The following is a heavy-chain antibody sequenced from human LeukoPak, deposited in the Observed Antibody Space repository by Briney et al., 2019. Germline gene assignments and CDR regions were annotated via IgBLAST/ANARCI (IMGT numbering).Heavy chain of an antibody. J-gene: IGHJ4*02. CDR1: GFTFSSYA. V-gene: IGHV3-23*01. D-gene: IGHD3-10*01. CDR3: AKVKLWFGELLPRDY. CDR2: MRSSGSTT. Sequence: GGSLRLSCAASGFTFSSYAMSGVRQARGKGLEWFSAMRSSGSTTYYADSVKGRFTISRDNSKNTLYLQMNSLRAEDTAVYYCAKVKLWFGELLPRDYWGQGTLVTVSS.